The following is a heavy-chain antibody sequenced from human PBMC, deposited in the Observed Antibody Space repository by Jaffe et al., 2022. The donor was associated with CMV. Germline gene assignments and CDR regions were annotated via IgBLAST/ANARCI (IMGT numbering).Heavy chain of an antibody. D-gene: IGHD1-26*01. V-gene: IGHV3-48*03. CDR1: GFTFSSYE. Sequence: EVQLVESGGGLVQPGGSLRLSCAASGFTFSSYEMNWVRQAPGKGLEWVSYISSSGSTIYYADSVKGRFTISRDNAKNSLYLQMNSLRAEDTAVYYCARDPGIVGAPGAFDIWGQGTMVTVSS. CDR2: ISSSGSTI. CDR3: ARDPGIVGAPGAFDI. J-gene: IGHJ3*02.